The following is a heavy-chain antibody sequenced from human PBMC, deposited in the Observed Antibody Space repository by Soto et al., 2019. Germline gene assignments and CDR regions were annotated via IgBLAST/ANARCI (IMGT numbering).Heavy chain of an antibody. J-gene: IGHJ3*02. CDR1: GYTFTSYY. CDR2: INPSGGST. D-gene: IGHD2-2*01. Sequence: ASVKVSCKASGYTFTSYYMHWVRQAPGQGLECMGIINPSGGSTSYAQKFQGRVTMTRDTSTSTVYMELSSLRSEDTAVYYCAREGYCSSTSCRKYNAFDIWGQGTMVTVSS. CDR3: AREGYCSSTSCRKYNAFDI. V-gene: IGHV1-46*03.